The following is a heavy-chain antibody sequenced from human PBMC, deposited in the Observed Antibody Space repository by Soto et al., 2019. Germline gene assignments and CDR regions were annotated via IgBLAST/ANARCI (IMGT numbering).Heavy chain of an antibody. CDR3: ARQATVSHEHAFDI. V-gene: IGHV4-31*03. J-gene: IGHJ3*02. Sequence: SETLSLTCTVSGGSISSGGYYWSWIRQHPGKGLEWIGYIYYSGSTYYNPSLKSRVTISVDTSKNQFSLKLSSVTAADTAVYYCARQATVSHEHAFDIWGQGTMVTVSS. D-gene: IGHD4-17*01. CDR2: IYYSGST. CDR1: GGSISSGGYY.